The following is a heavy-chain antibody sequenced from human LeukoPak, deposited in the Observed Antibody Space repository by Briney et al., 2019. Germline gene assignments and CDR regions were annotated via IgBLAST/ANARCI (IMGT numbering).Heavy chain of an antibody. D-gene: IGHD6-19*01. CDR3: TKGDGGSYPIDY. V-gene: IGHV3-23*01. J-gene: IGHJ4*02. CDR2: VNENGRNT. Sequence: GRSLRLSSAASGFTFSNCGMSWARHAPRKGLEWDSTVNENGRNTHYADSVKGRFTISRDNSKNTLLLKMNSLRADDTALYYCTKGDGGSYPIDYWGQGTLVIVSS. CDR1: GFTFSNCG.